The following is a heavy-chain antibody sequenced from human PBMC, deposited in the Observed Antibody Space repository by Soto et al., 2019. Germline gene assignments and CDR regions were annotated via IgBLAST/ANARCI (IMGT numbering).Heavy chain of an antibody. Sequence: PGGSLRLSCVASGLALSDTSMTWARQAPGRGLEWVSSVGRSDDSTYYADSVKGRFTISRDNSKSTLYLQMNSLRAEDTAVYYCAKXFTDDSSGYYGLAAFDIWGQGTMVTVSS. CDR3: AKXFTDDSSGYYGLAAFDI. CDR1: GLALSDTS. V-gene: IGHV3-23*01. J-gene: IGHJ3*02. D-gene: IGHD3-22*01. CDR2: VGRSDDST.